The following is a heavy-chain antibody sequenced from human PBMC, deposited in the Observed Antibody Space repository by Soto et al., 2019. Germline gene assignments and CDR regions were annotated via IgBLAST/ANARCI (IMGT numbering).Heavy chain of an antibody. CDR3: AKDFSLRDWNYGYYYYYYMDV. Sequence: GSLRLSCAASGFTFSGYAMSWVRQAPGKGLEWVSAISGSGGSTYYADSVKGRFTISRDNSKNTLYLQMNSLKTEDTAVYYCAKDFSLRDWNYGYYYYYYMDVSGKAPTVTVS. D-gene: IGHD1-7*01. J-gene: IGHJ6*03. CDR2: ISGSGGST. CDR1: GFTFSGYA. V-gene: IGHV3-23*01.